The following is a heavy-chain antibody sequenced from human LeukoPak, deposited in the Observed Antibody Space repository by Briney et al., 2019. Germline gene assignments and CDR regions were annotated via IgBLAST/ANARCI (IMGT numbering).Heavy chain of an antibody. D-gene: IGHD4-17*01. CDR2: ISISSSII. CDR3: ARESGAPPLRGLDI. Sequence: GGSLRLSCAASGFTFSNHNMNWVRQAPGKGLEWVSYISISSSIIYYADSVKGRFTISRDNAKDSLYLQMNSLRDEDTAVYYCARESGAPPLRGLDIWGQGTMVTVSS. CDR1: GFTFSNHN. J-gene: IGHJ3*02. V-gene: IGHV3-48*02.